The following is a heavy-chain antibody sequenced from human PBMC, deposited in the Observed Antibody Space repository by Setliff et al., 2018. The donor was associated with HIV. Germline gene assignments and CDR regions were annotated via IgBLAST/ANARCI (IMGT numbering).Heavy chain of an antibody. J-gene: IGHJ5*02. CDR2: FYYTGCT. Sequence: PSETLSLTCTVSAASIRGHYWSWIRQSPGKGLEWIGNFYYTGCTDYNPSFKSRVTISLDKSNNQISLNLSSETASDTAVYYCARRYRIAARPKWFDPWGQGTLVTSPQ. D-gene: IGHD6-6*01. CDR1: AASIRGHY. V-gene: IGHV4-59*11. CDR3: ARRYRIAARPKWFDP.